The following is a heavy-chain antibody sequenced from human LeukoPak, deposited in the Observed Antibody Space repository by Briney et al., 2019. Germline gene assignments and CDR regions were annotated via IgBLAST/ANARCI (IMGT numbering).Heavy chain of an antibody. CDR3: ARQKNIPYSSGWYYFDY. Sequence: SETLSLTCTVSGGSISSYYWSWIRQPAGKGLEWIGRIYTSGSTNYNLSLKSRVTMSVDTSKNQFSLKLSSVTAADTAVYYCARQKNIPYSSGWYYFDYWGQGTLVTVSS. D-gene: IGHD6-19*01. CDR2: IYTSGST. V-gene: IGHV4-4*07. J-gene: IGHJ4*02. CDR1: GGSISSYY.